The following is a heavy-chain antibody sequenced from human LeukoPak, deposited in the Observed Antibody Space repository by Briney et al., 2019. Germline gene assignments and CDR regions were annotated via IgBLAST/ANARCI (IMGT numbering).Heavy chain of an antibody. J-gene: IGHJ3*02. Sequence: ASVKVSCKASGYTFTSYYMHWVRQAPGQGLEWMGIINPSGGSTSYAQKFQGRVTMTRDMSTSTVYMELSSLRSEDTAVYYCAREGGSSSGYYSGAFDIWGQGTMVTVSS. CDR2: INPSGGST. D-gene: IGHD3-22*01. CDR3: AREGGSSSGYYSGAFDI. CDR1: GYTFTSYY. V-gene: IGHV1-46*01.